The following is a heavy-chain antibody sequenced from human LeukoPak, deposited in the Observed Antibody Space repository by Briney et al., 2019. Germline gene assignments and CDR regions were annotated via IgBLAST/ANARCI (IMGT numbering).Heavy chain of an antibody. CDR3: ARARGYYYDSSGSDY. CDR1: GGSFSGYY. J-gene: IGHJ4*02. CDR2: INHSGST. V-gene: IGHV4-34*01. Sequence: SETLSLICAVYGGSFSGYYWSWLRQPPGKGLEWIGEINHSGSTNYNPSLKSRVTISVDTSKNQFSLKLSSVTAADTAVYYCARARGYYYDSSGSDYWGQGTLVTVSS. D-gene: IGHD3-22*01.